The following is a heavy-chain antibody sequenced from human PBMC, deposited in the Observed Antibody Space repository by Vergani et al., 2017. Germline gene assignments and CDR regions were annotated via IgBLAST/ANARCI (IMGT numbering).Heavy chain of an antibody. CDR1: GFTFSSYG. V-gene: IGHV3-30*02. CDR3: AKEGPYYDILTGYFDY. Sequence: QVQLVESGGGVVQPGGSLRLSCAASGFTFSSYGMHWVRQAPGKGLEWVAFIRYDGSNKYYADSVKGRFTISRDNSKNTLYLQMNSLRAEETAVYYCAKEGPYYDILTGYFDYWGQGTLVTVSS. D-gene: IGHD3-9*01. J-gene: IGHJ4*02. CDR2: IRYDGSNK.